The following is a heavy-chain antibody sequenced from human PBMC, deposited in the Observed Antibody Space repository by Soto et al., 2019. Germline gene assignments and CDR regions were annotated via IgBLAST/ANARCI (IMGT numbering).Heavy chain of an antibody. V-gene: IGHV3-53*02. D-gene: IGHD3-3*01. CDR1: GFSVRTNY. CDR3: AIFREPGRSTVFGVVVPGRYAMDV. CDR2: IYTAGHT. J-gene: IGHJ6*02. Sequence: EVQLVETGGGLIQPGGSRRLSCVASGFSVRTNYMTWVRQAPGKGLEWASVIYTAGHTNYANSVKGRFTVSRDTSQNTVYLQMTSLRPDDTAVYYCAIFREPGRSTVFGVVVPGRYAMDVWGQGTTVTVS.